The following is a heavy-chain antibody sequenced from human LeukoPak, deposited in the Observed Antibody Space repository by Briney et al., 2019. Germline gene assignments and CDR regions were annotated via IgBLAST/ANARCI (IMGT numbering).Heavy chain of an antibody. CDR2: IKQDGSEK. D-gene: IGHD3-10*01. V-gene: IGHV3-7*01. CDR3: ARDSYYYGSGSSSDEYYFDY. J-gene: IGHJ4*02. Sequence: PGGSLRLSCAASGFTFSSYWMSWVRQAPGKGLEWVANIKQDGSEKYYVGSVKGRFTISRDNAKNSLYLQMNSLRAEDTAVYYCARDSYYYGSGSSSDEYYFDYWGQGTLVTVSS. CDR1: GFTFSSYW.